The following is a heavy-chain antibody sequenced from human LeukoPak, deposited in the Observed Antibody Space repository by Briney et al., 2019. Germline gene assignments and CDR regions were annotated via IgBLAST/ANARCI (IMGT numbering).Heavy chain of an antibody. J-gene: IGHJ4*02. CDR2: IYYSGST. CDR1: GGSISSYY. Sequence: SXXXSXTCTVSGGSISSYYWSWIRQPPGKGLEWIGYIYYSGSTNYNPSLKSRVTISVDTSKSQFSLKLSSVTAADTAVYYCARVQYCSGTSCYFLDYWGQGTLVTVSS. CDR3: ARVQYCSGTSCYFLDY. V-gene: IGHV4-59*01. D-gene: IGHD2-2*01.